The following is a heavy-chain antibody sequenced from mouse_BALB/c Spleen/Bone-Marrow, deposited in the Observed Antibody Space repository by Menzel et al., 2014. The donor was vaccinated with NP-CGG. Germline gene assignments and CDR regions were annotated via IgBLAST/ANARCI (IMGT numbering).Heavy chain of an antibody. V-gene: IGHV2-6-4*01. CDR3: ARNSGTWGFDY. D-gene: IGHD3-2*02. CDR2: IWGGGTT. CDR1: GFSLSRYS. J-gene: IGHJ2*01. Sequence: VQGVESGPGLVAPSQSLSITCTVSGFSLSRYSVHWFRQPPGKGLEWLGMIWGGGTTDYNSALKSGLSISKDNSKSQVFLKMNSLQTDDTAMYYCARNSGTWGFDYWGQGTTLTVSS.